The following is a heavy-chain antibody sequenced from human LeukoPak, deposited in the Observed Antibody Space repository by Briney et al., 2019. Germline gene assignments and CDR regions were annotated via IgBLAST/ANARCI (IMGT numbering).Heavy chain of an antibody. CDR1: GFTFSSYS. CDR3: ARGKPRIAAAVDWFDP. CDR2: ISRGSSYI. V-gene: IGHV3-21*01. J-gene: IGHJ5*02. Sequence: PGGSLRLSCAASGFTFSSYSMNWVRQAPGKGLEWVSSISRGSSYIYYADSVKGRFTISRDNAKDSLYLQMQSLRAEDTAVYYCARGKPRIAAAVDWFDPWGQGTLVTVSS. D-gene: IGHD6-13*01.